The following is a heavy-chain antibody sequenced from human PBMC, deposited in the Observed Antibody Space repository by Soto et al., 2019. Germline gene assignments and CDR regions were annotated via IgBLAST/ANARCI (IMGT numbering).Heavy chain of an antibody. Sequence: GASVKVSCKASGYTFTGYYMHWVRQAPGQGLEWMGWINPNSGGTNYAQKFQGRVTMTRDTSISTAYMELSRLRSDDTAVYYCARRMDSNDYYYAMDASGHGTTVTVSS. CDR1: GYTFTGYY. CDR2: INPNSGGT. J-gene: IGHJ6*02. CDR3: ARRMDSNDYYYAMDA. D-gene: IGHD2-15*01. V-gene: IGHV1-2*02.